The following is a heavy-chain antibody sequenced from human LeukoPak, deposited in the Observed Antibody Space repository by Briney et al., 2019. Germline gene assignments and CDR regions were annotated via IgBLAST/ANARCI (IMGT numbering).Heavy chain of an antibody. CDR3: ARIVTTFDS. D-gene: IGHD5-12*01. J-gene: IGHJ4*02. Sequence: KPAETLCLTCTVSRGSISSSSYYWGWIRQPPGKRLEWIGSFYYIGGTYYNPSLEGRVTISADSSKNQFSLKLTSVTAADTALYYCARIVTTFDSWGQGTLVTVSS. CDR1: RGSISSSSYY. V-gene: IGHV4-39*01. CDR2: FYYIGGT.